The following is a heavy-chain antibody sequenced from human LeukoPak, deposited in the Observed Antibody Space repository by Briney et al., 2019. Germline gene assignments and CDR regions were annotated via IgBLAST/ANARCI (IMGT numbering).Heavy chain of an antibody. Sequence: PGGSLRLSCAASGFTFSSYGMNWVRQAPGKGLEWVSYISSSGSTIYYADSVKGRFTISRDNAKNSLYLQMNSLRAEDTAVYYCARDGRYYYYYYMDVWGKGTTVTISS. CDR3: ARDGRYYYYYYMDV. J-gene: IGHJ6*03. CDR2: ISSSGSTI. V-gene: IGHV3-48*03. CDR1: GFTFSSYG.